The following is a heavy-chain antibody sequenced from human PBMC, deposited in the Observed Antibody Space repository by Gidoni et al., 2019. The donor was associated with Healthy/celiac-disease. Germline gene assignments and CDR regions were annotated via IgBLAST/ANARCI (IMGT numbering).Heavy chain of an antibody. CDR3: AKDLCSGGSCYYFDY. V-gene: IGHV3-23*01. J-gene: IGHJ4*02. D-gene: IGHD2-15*01. Sequence: EVQLLESGGGLVQPGGSLRLSCAASGFTSSSYAMSWVRQAPGKGLEWVSAISGSGGSTYYADSVKGRFTISRDNSKNTLYLQMNSLRAEDTAVYYCAKDLCSGGSCYYFDYWGQGTLVTVSS. CDR2: ISGSGGST. CDR1: GFTSSSYA.